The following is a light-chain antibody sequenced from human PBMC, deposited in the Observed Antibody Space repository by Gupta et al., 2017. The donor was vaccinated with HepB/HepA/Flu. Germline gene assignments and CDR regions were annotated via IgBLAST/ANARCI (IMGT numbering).Light chain of an antibody. CDR2: GNN. CDR3: PCYDSHLSVF. J-gene: IGLJ1*01. CDR1: SSNIGAGYD. Sequence: QSVLTHPPSVSGAPGQRVTISCTGSSSNIGAGYDVHWHQQLPATAPQLLSDGNNNRPPGLPDRSAGSNSGTSALLAITGLQAEDAAYYYCPCYDSHLSVFFGTGTKVTVL. V-gene: IGLV1-40*01.